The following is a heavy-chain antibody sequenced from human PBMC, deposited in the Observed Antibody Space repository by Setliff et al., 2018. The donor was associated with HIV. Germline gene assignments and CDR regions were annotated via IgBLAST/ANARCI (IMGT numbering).Heavy chain of an antibody. V-gene: IGHV1-2*02. CDR1: GYTFTGYY. CDR2: INPNSGGT. J-gene: IGHJ4*02. Sequence: ASVKVSCKASGYTFTGYYMHWVRQAPGQGLEWMGWINPNSGGTNYAQKFQGRVTMTRDTSISTAYIELSRLRSDDTAVYYCAREISRYSGYEGRMDYFDYWGQGTLVTVSS. CDR3: AREISRYSGYEGRMDYFDY. D-gene: IGHD5-12*01.